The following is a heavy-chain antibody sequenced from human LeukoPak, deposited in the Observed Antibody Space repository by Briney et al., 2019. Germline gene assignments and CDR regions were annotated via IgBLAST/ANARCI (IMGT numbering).Heavy chain of an antibody. D-gene: IGHD2-8*01. CDR2: IYSSGST. J-gene: IGHJ5*02. CDR1: SGSISSGDYY. CDR3: ARYGRTNGVPDRFDP. V-gene: IGHV4-61*08. Sequence: SQTLSLTCTVSSGSISSGDYYWSWLRQPPGRGLEWLGYIYSSGSTNYNPSLKSRVTISVDTSKNQFSLKLSSVTAADTAVYYCARYGRTNGVPDRFDPWGQGTLVTVSS.